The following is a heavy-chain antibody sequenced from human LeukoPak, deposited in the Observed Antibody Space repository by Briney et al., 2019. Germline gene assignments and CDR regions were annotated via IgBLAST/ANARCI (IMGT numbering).Heavy chain of an antibody. J-gene: IGHJ4*02. D-gene: IGHD4-23*01. CDR1: GGSISSGNYY. CDR2: IYYSGST. V-gene: IGHV4-30-4*01. CDR3: ARDLLNEGNHLDY. Sequence: PSETLSLTCTVSGGSISSGNYYWSWIRQPPGKGLEWIGYIYYSGSTYYNPSLKSRVTISVDTSKNQFSLKLSSVTAADTAVYYCARDLLNEGNHLDYWGQGTLVTVSS.